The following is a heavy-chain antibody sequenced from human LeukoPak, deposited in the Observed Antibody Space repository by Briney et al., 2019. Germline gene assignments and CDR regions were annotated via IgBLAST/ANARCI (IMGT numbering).Heavy chain of an antibody. CDR1: GGSISGSSYY. V-gene: IGHV4-39*01. CDR3: ARQAVGGRVGTTIDH. CDR2: IYYSGST. J-gene: IGHJ4*02. D-gene: IGHD1-26*01. Sequence: SETLSLTCTVSGGSISGSSYYWGWIRQPPGKGLEWIGSIYYSGSTYYNPSLKSRVTISVDTSKNQFSLKLNSVTATDTAVYYCARQAVGGRVGTTIDHWGQGTLVTVSA.